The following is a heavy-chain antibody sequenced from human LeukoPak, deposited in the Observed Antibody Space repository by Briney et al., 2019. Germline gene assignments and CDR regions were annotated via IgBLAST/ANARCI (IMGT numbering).Heavy chain of an antibody. Sequence: PSETLSLTCTVSGGSLSSYYWSWIRQPPGKGLEWIGYIYYSGSTNYNPSLKSRVTISVDTSKNQFSLKLSSVTAADTAVYYCARAGIAAAGIEWYFDLWGRGTLVTVSS. CDR1: GGSLSSYY. CDR2: IYYSGST. J-gene: IGHJ2*01. D-gene: IGHD6-13*01. V-gene: IGHV4-59*01. CDR3: ARAGIAAAGIEWYFDL.